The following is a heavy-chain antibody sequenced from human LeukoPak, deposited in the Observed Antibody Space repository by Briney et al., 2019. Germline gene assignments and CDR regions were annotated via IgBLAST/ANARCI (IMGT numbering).Heavy chain of an antibody. CDR3: VVYDSSNTYSAFDI. V-gene: IGHV3-48*03. CDR2: ISSSGSTT. Sequence: PGGSLRLSCGASGFTFSSYEMNWVRQAPGKGLEWVSYISSSGSTTYYADSVRGRFTMSRDNAKNSLYLQMNSLRVEDTAVYYCVVYDSSNTYSAFDIWGQGTVVTVSS. J-gene: IGHJ3*02. CDR1: GFTFSSYE. D-gene: IGHD3-22*01.